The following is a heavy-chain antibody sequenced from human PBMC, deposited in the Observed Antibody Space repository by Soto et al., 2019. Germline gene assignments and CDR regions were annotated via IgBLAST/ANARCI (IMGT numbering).Heavy chain of an antibody. J-gene: IGHJ5*02. Sequence: QVQLQESGPGLVKPSEILSLTCTVSGGSVSSGSYYWSWIRQPPGKGLEWIGYIYYSGSTNYNPSLKSRVTISVDTSKNQFSLKLSSVTAADTAVYYCARANLGYCSGGSCFNWFDPWGQGTLVTVSS. CDR2: IYYSGST. CDR3: ARANLGYCSGGSCFNWFDP. V-gene: IGHV4-61*01. CDR1: GGSVSSGSYY. D-gene: IGHD2-15*01.